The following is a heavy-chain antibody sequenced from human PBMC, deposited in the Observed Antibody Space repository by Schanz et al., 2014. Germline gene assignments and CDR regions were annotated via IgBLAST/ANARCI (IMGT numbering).Heavy chain of an antibody. D-gene: IGHD1-20*01. CDR3: ANNWNLDY. CDR1: GFAVDNYY. J-gene: IGHJ4*02. CDR2: IFTDGRT. V-gene: IGHV3-53*01. Sequence: EVQLVASGGGLVQPGGSLRLSCAASGFAVDNYYMSCVRQAPGRGLEWVSIIFTDGRTYYADSVKGRFTTSRDSSKNTLYLQMNSLRAEDTAVYYGANNWNLDYWGQGTLVTVSS.